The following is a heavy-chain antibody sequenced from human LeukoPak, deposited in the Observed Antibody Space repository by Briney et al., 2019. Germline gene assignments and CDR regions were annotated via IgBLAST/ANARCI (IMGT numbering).Heavy chain of an antibody. D-gene: IGHD5-12*01. CDR1: GFPFSSYA. V-gene: IGHV3-23*01. CDR3: AKDRGYSGYAWAFDY. CDR2: ISGSGGST. J-gene: IGHJ4*02. Sequence: QPGGSLRLSCAASGFPFSSYAMSWVRQAPGKGLEWVSAISGSGGSTYYADSVKGRFTISRDNSKNTLYLQMNSLRAEDTAVYYCAKDRGYSGYAWAFDYWGQGTLVTVSS.